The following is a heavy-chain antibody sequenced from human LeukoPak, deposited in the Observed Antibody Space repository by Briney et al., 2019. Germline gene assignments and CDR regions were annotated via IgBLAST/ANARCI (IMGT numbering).Heavy chain of an antibody. J-gene: IGHJ4*02. V-gene: IGHV4-61*02. D-gene: IGHD6-6*01. Sequence: PSQTLSLTCTVSGGSIRSGSYYWSWIRQPAGKGLEWIGRIYTSGSTNYNPSLKSRVIISVDTSKNQFSLKLSSVTAADTAVYYCARVPEYSYGYFDFWGQGTPVTVSS. CDR3: ARVPEYSYGYFDF. CDR2: IYTSGST. CDR1: GGSIRSGSYY.